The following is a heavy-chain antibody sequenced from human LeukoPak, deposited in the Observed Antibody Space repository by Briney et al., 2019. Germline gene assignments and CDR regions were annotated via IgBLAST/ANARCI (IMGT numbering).Heavy chain of an antibody. J-gene: IGHJ4*02. CDR3: ARTLLGSGLFDY. D-gene: IGHD3-10*01. Sequence: ASVKVSCKASGYTFTGYYMHWVRQAPGQGLEWMGWINPNSGGTNYAQKFQGRGTMTRDTSISTAYMELSRLRSDDTAVYYCARTLLGSGLFDYWGQGTLVTVSS. CDR1: GYTFTGYY. CDR2: INPNSGGT. V-gene: IGHV1-2*02.